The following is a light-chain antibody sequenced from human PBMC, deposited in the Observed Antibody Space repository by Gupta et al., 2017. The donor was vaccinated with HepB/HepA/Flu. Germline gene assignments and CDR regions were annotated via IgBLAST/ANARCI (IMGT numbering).Light chain of an antibody. CDR3: SSYTGSSTYV. CDR1: SSDVGGYNY. J-gene: IGLJ1*01. CDR2: DVS. V-gene: IGLV2-14*03. Sequence: QSALTQPASVSGSPGQSITISCIGTSSDVGGYNYVSWYQQHPGKVPKLMIYDVSNRPSGVSNRFSGSKSGNTASLTISGLQAEDEADYYCSSYTGSSTYVFGTGTKVTVL.